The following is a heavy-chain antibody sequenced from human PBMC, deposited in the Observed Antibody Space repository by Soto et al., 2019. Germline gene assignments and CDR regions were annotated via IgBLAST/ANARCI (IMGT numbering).Heavy chain of an antibody. Sequence: PGGSLRLSCAASGFTFNRFWMTWVRQAPGKGLEWVANIEADGSKEYYVDSVEGRFTISRDNAKKSLFLQMNSLRAEDTAVYYYARDLSKEVSGYTTAWYDAFDIWGQGTMVTVSS. D-gene: IGHD6-19*01. J-gene: IGHJ3*02. CDR2: IEADGSKE. CDR1: GFTFNRFW. V-gene: IGHV3-7*04. CDR3: ARDLSKEVSGYTTAWYDAFDI.